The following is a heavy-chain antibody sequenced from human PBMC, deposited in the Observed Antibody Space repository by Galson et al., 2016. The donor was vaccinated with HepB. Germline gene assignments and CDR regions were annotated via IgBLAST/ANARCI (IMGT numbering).Heavy chain of an antibody. CDR1: GFTFTNAR. CDR3: SKIGSGFFEY. Sequence: SLRLSCAASGFTFTNARMSWVRQAPGEGLEWVALLDHTGDITSYADSVKGRFTISRDNYENRMYLQMNRMRAEDTDSSYCSKIGSGFFEYWGRGTLVTVSS. J-gene: IGHJ4*02. D-gene: IGHD2-15*01. V-gene: IGHV3-23*01. CDR2: LDHTGDIT.